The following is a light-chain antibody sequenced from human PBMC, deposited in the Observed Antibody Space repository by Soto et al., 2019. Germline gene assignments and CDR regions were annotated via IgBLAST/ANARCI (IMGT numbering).Light chain of an antibody. J-gene: IGKJ4*01. Sequence: DIQMTQSPSSVSASVGDRVTITCRASQDINTWLTWYQQKPGKAPKLLIYAAYNLESGVPSRFSCSRSGTDFTLTINRLQPEESATYFCQQANIFPLTFGGGTKVEIK. CDR2: AAY. V-gene: IGKV1D-12*01. CDR3: QQANIFPLT. CDR1: QDINTW.